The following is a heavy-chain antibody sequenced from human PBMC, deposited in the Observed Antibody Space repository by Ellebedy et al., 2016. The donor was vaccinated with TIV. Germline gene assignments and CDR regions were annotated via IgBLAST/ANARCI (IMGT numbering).Heavy chain of an antibody. J-gene: IGHJ4*02. CDR2: IYYSGST. Sequence: SETLSLTXTVSGGSISSYYWSWIRQPPGKGLEWIGSIYYSGSTNYNPSLKSRVTISVDTSKNQFSLKLSSVTAADTAIYYCARVGGYWQDYFDYWGQGTLVTVSS. V-gene: IGHV4-59*01. CDR1: GGSISSYY. CDR3: ARVGGYWQDYFDY. D-gene: IGHD3-22*01.